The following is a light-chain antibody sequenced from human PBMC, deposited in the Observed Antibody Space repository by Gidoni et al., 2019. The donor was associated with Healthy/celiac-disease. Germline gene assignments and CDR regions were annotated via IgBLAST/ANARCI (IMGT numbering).Light chain of an antibody. Sequence: DIQMTQSPSTLSASVGDRVTITCRASQSIRTWLAWYQQKPGKAPKFLIYDASSLESGVPSRFSDSVSGTEFTLTISSLQPDDFATYYCQQYNSYPATFGQGTKVEIK. CDR3: QQYNSYPAT. V-gene: IGKV1-5*01. CDR1: QSIRTW. CDR2: DAS. J-gene: IGKJ1*01.